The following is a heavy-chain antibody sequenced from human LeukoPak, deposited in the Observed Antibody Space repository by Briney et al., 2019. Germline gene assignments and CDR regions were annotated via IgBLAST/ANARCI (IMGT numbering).Heavy chain of an antibody. Sequence: ASVKVSCKASGYTFTSYGISWVRQAPGQGLEWMGIINPSGGFTSYAQKLQGRVTMTRDTSVSTAYMELSRLRSDDTAVYYCARVRYRLAETYIDYWGQGTLVTVSS. CDR1: GYTFTSYG. J-gene: IGHJ4*02. CDR2: INPSGGFT. V-gene: IGHV1-2*02. D-gene: IGHD3-16*01. CDR3: ARVRYRLAETYIDY.